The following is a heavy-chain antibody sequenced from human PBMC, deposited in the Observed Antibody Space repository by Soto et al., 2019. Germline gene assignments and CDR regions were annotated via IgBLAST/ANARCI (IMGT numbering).Heavy chain of an antibody. CDR1: GFTFSSYC. D-gene: IGHD3-10*01. V-gene: IGHV3-33*01. CDR3: ARDKFLWFGDHKFDY. Sequence: GGSLRLSCAASGFTFSSYCMHWVRQAPGKGLEWVAVIWYDGSNKYYADSVKGRFTISRDNSKNTLYLQMNSLRAEDTAVYYCARDKFLWFGDHKFDYWGQGTLVTVSS. J-gene: IGHJ4*02. CDR2: IWYDGSNK.